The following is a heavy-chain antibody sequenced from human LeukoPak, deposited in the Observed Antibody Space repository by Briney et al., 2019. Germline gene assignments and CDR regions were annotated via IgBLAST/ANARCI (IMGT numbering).Heavy chain of an antibody. CDR1: GGSISSSRYY. CDR3: ARGVYGGYFDY. CDR2: IYYSGTA. J-gene: IGHJ4*02. Sequence: PSETLSLTCTVSGGSISSSRYYWGWIRQPPGKGLEWIASIYYSGTAYYNPALKSRLTISVDTPKNQFSLKLSSVTAADTAVYYCARGVYGGYFDYWGQGTLVTVSS. V-gene: IGHV4-39*07. D-gene: IGHD2-8*01.